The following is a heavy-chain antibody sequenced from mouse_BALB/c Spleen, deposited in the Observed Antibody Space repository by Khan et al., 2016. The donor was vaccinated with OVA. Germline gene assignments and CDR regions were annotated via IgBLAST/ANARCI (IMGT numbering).Heavy chain of an antibody. Sequence: EVELVESGGDSVKPGGSLKLSCAASGFTFSSYSMSWVRQTPDKRLEWVATMSSGGDYTYYPDSVKGRFTISRDNAKNTLYPQMSSLRSEDTAMYYCASHLTGSFAYWGQGTLVTVSA. D-gene: IGHD4-1*01. CDR2: MSSGGDYT. J-gene: IGHJ3*01. CDR3: ASHLTGSFAY. CDR1: GFTFSSYS. V-gene: IGHV5-6*01.